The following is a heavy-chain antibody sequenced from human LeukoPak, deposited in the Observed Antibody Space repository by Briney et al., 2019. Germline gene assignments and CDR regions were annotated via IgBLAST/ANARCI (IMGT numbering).Heavy chain of an antibody. CDR3: AREHYDILTGYYSHGDFDY. V-gene: IGHV3-48*03. Sequence: QAGGSLRLSCAASGFTFSSYEMNWVRQAPGKGLEWVSYISSSGSTIYYADSVKGRFTISRDNAKNSLYLQMNSLRAEDMAVYYCAREHYDILTGYYSHGDFDYWGQGTLVTVSS. CDR2: ISSSGSTI. CDR1: GFTFSSYE. D-gene: IGHD3-9*01. J-gene: IGHJ4*02.